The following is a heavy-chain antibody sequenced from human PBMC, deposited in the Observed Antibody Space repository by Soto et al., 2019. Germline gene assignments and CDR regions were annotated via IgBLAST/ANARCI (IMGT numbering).Heavy chain of an antibody. CDR2: IHSDGSST. D-gene: IGHD3-16*01. V-gene: IGHV3-74*01. J-gene: IGHJ3*01. CDR1: GFTFSYYW. CDR3: ARGERRAFDL. Sequence: EVQLVESGGGLVRPGVSLRLSCAASGFTFSYYWMHWVRQAPGKGLVWVSRIHSDGSSTTYADFVKGRFIISRDNVMNSVDLRMNSVRVEDTAVYYCARGERRAFDLWGQGTLVTVSS.